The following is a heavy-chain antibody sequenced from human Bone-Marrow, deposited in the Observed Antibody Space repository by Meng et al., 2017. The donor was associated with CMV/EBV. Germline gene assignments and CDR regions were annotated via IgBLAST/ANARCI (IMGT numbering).Heavy chain of an antibody. Sequence: SNYGMAWVAQTTGRGLEWVANMISGYRTSYYAVSVEGRFTLSRDNAKNTLHLQMNSLRAEDTGVYYCTKEYSTSPQKNIEFVQHWGPGTLVTVSS. V-gene: IGHV3-NL1*01. CDR3: TKEYSTSPQKNIEFVQH. D-gene: IGHD2-2*01. J-gene: IGHJ1*01. CDR2: MISGYRTS. CDR1: SNYG.